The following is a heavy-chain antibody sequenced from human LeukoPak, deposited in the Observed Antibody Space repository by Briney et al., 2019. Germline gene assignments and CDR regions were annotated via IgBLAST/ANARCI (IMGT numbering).Heavy chain of an antibody. CDR2: THISGTT. CDR3: VRLGICSGGHCHPDS. J-gene: IGHJ4*02. V-gene: IGHV4-59*01. Sequence: PSETLSLTCSVPDDSISHSFWTWIRQSPEKRLEWIGFTHISGTTAYNPSLESRCTLSLDTSRRRFFLRLTSVSAADTAIYYCVRLGICSGGHCHPDSWGQGTLVTVSS. D-gene: IGHD2-15*01. CDR1: DDSISHSF.